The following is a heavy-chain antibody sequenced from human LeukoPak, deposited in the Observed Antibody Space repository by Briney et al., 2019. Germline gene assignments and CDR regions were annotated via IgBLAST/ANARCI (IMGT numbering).Heavy chain of an antibody. D-gene: IGHD5-12*01. J-gene: IGHJ4*02. CDR2: IYHSGRT. V-gene: IGHV4-38-2*02. CDR3: ARVDSGYDTFDY. CDR1: GYSISSGYY. Sequence: SETLSLTCTVSGYSISSGYYWGWIRQPPGKGLEWIGSIYHSGRTFYNPSLKSRVTISVDTSRNQFSLKLSSVTAADTAVYYCARVDSGYDTFDYWGQGTLVTVSS.